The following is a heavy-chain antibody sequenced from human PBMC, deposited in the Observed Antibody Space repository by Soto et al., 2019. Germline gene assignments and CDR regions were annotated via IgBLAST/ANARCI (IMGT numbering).Heavy chain of an antibody. CDR1: GFTFSSYA. CDR3: AKDPDPYGSAPYYYYGMDV. V-gene: IGHV3-23*01. J-gene: IGHJ6*02. CDR2: ISGSGGST. D-gene: IGHD3-10*01. Sequence: PGGSLRLSCAASGFTFSSYAMSWVRQAPGKGLEWVSAISGSGGSTYYADSVKGRFTISRDNSKNTLYLQMNSLRAEDTAVYYCAKDPDPYGSAPYYYYGMDVWGQGTTVTVSS.